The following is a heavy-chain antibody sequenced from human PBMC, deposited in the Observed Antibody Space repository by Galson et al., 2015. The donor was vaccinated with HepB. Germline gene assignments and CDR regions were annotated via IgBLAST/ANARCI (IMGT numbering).Heavy chain of an antibody. J-gene: IGHJ4*02. Sequence: ETLSLTCTVSGGSISSSSYYWGWIRQPPGKGLEWIGSIYYSGSTYYNPSLKSRVTISVDTSKNQFSLKLSSVTAADTAVYYCARHSVSSWPPDYWGQGTLVTVSS. CDR3: ARHSVSSWPPDY. V-gene: IGHV4-39*01. CDR2: IYYSGST. D-gene: IGHD5-24*01. CDR1: GGSISSSSYY.